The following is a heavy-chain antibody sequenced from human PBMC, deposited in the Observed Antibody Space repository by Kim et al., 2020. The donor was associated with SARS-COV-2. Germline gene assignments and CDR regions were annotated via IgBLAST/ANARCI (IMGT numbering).Heavy chain of an antibody. CDR1: GGSISSYY. CDR3: ASLGGAFSSSSGY. V-gene: IGHV4-59*13. CDR2: IYYSGST. Sequence: SETLSLTCTVSGGSISSYYWSWIRQPPGKGLEWIGYIYYSGSTNYNPSLKSRVTISVDTSKNQFSLKLSSVTAADTAVYYCASLGGAFSSSSGYWGQGTLVTVSS. J-gene: IGHJ4*02. D-gene: IGHD6-6*01.